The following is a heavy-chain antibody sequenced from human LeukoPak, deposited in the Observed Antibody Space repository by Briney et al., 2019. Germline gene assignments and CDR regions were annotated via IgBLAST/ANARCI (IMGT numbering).Heavy chain of an antibody. V-gene: IGHV3-21*01. J-gene: IGHJ4*02. D-gene: IGHD5-24*01. CDR3: ARDPFSSDGLFYFDY. CDR2: ISVGSDYI. CDR1: GFTFSSYT. Sequence: GGSLRLSCAASGFTFSSYTMNWVRQAPGKGLEWVSSISVGSDYIFYADPVKGRFTISRDNAKNSLYLQMDSLRAEDTAVYYCARDPFSSDGLFYFDYWGQGTLVTVSS.